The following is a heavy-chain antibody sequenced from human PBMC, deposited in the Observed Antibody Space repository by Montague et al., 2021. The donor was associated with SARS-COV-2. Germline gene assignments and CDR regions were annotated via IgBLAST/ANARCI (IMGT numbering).Heavy chain of an antibody. J-gene: IGHJ6*02. CDR2: INHSGST. V-gene: IGHV4-34*01. CDR3: TREGYQVLWSDYYYYGMDV. CDR1: GGSFSGYY. Sequence: SETLSLTCTAYGGSFSGYYWSWIRQPPGKGLEWIGEINHSGSTNYSPSLKSRVTISVDTSKNQFSLKLSSVTAADTAVYYCTREGYQVLWSDYYYYGMDVWGQGTTVTVSS. D-gene: IGHD2-2*01.